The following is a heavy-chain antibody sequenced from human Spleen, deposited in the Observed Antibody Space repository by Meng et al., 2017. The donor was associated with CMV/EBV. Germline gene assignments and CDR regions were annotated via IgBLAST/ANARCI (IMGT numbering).Heavy chain of an antibody. CDR1: GGSVRSFSYY. D-gene: IGHD6-13*01. CDR2: IYYSGST. J-gene: IGHJ4*02. CDR3: ARGVAAAAYYFDY. V-gene: IGHV4-61*01. Sequence: GSLRLSCTVSGGSVRSFSYYWSWIRQPPGKGLEWIGYIYYSGSTNYNPSLKSRVTISVDTSKNQFSLKLSSVTAADTAVYYCARGVAAAAYYFDYWGQGTLVTVSS.